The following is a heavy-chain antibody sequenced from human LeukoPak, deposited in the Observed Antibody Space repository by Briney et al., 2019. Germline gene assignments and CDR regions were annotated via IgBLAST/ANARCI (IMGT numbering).Heavy chain of an antibody. J-gene: IGHJ6*02. CDR1: GGTFSSYA. CDR3: ARDGRAGLYGMDV. CDR2: IIPILGTA. V-gene: IGHV1-69*13. Sequence: ASVKVSCKASGGTFSSYAISWVRQAPRQGLEWMGGIIPILGTANYAQKFQGRVTITADESTSTAYMELSSLRSEDTAVYYCARDGRAGLYGMDVWGQGTTVTVSS.